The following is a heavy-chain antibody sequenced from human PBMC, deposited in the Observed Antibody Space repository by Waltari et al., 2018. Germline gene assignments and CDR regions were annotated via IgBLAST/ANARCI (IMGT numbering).Heavy chain of an antibody. CDR1: GGSFSGYY. CDR2: INHSGST. D-gene: IGHD1-7*01. CDR3: ARYNGITGTFDY. V-gene: IGHV4-34*01. J-gene: IGHJ4*02. Sequence: QVQLQQWGAGLLKPSETLSLTCAVYGGSFSGYYWSWIRQPPGKGLEWIGEINHSGSTNYNPSLKSRVTISVDTSKNQFSLKLSSVTAADTAVYYCARYNGITGTFDYWGQGTLVTVSS.